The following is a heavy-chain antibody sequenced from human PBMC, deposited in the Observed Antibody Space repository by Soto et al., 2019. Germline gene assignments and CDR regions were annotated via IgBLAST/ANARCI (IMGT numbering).Heavy chain of an antibody. D-gene: IGHD6-13*01. CDR3: AKGGTSSWSTFDY. V-gene: IGHV3-23*01. CDR2: IGSSGGST. Sequence: PGGSLRLSCAASGFTFSSYSMNWVRQAPGKGLEWVSSIGSSGGSTYFADSVKGRFTISRDNSKSTLFLQMNSLRAEDTAVYYCAKGGTSSWSTFDYWGQGTLVTVSS. J-gene: IGHJ4*02. CDR1: GFTFSSYS.